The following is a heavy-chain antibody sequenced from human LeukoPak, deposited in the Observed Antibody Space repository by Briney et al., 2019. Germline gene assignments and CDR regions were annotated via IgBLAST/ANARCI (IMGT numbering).Heavy chain of an antibody. D-gene: IGHD4-23*01. CDR3: AGGATVVTLDY. J-gene: IGHJ4*02. CDR2: VYSSGSV. V-gene: IGHV3-66*02. CDR1: GLIVTRNY. Sequence: GGSLRLSCAASGLIVTRNYMSWVRQAPGKGLEWVSVVYSSGSVFYADSVKGRFTISRDNSKNTLNLQMTNLRPEDTAVYYCAGGATVVTLDYWGQGTLVTVSP.